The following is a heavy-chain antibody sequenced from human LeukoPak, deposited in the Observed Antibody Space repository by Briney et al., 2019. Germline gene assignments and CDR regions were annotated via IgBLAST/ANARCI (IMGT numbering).Heavy chain of an antibody. CDR2: IIPIFGTA. CDR3: ARDGGNYYDSSGYYFLYYFDY. J-gene: IGHJ4*02. V-gene: IGHV1-69*05. Sequence: SVKVSCKASGGTFSSYAISWVRQAPGQGLEWMGRIIPIFGTANYAQKFQGRVTITTDESTSTAYMELSSLRSEDTAVYYCARDGGNYYDSSGYYFLYYFDYWGQGTLVTVSS. CDR1: GGTFSSYA. D-gene: IGHD3-22*01.